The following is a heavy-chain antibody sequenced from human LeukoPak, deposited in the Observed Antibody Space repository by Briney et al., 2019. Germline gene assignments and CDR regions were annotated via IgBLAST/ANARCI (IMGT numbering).Heavy chain of an antibody. CDR1: GYTFTSYA. CDR2: ISPYNGNT. CDR3: ARDGQVPYGDYYYYGMDV. Sequence: ASVKVSCKASGYTFTSYAISWVRQAPGHGLEWMGWISPYNGNTNYAQKLQGRVTMTTDTSTSTAYMELRSLRSDDTAVYYCARDGQVPYGDYYYYGMDVWGQGTTVTVSS. J-gene: IGHJ6*02. V-gene: IGHV1-18*01. D-gene: IGHD4-17*01.